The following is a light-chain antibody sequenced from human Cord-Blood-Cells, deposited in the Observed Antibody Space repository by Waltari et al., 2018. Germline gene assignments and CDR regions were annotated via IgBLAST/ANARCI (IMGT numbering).Light chain of an antibody. CDR2: AAS. CDR1: QGIRND. CDR3: LQDYNYPFT. V-gene: IGKV1-6*01. J-gene: IGKJ3*01. Sequence: AIQMTQSPSSLSASVGHRVTITCRASQGIRNDLGWYQQKPGKAPKLLLYAASSLQSGVPSRFSGSGSGTDFTLTISSLQPEDFATYYCLQDYNYPFTFGPGTKVDIK.